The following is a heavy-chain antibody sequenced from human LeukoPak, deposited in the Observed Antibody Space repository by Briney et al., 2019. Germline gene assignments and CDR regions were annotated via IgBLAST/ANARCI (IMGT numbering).Heavy chain of an antibody. CDR3: ARDFGGALDY. J-gene: IGHJ4*02. CDR2: IYYSGST. Sequence: SEALSLTCTVSGGSISSYYWSWIRQPPGKGLEWVGYIYYSGSTNYNPSLKSRVTISVDTSKNQSSLKLSSVTAADTAVYYCARDFGGALDYWGQGTLLTVSS. CDR1: GGSISSYY. V-gene: IGHV4-59*01. D-gene: IGHD4-23*01.